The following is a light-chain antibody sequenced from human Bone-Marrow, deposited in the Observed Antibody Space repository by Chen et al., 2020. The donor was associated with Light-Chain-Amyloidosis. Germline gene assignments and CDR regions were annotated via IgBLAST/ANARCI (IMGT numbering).Light chain of an antibody. CDR2: EVT. CDR1: SSDVGGDNH. Sequence: QSVLTQPASVSGSPGQSLTISCTGTSSDVGGDNHVSWYQQHPDKAPKLMIYEVTNQPSWVPDRFSGSKSDNTASLTISGLQTEDEADYFCSSYTITNTLVFGSGTRVTVL. J-gene: IGLJ1*01. CDR3: SSYTITNTLV. V-gene: IGLV2-14*01.